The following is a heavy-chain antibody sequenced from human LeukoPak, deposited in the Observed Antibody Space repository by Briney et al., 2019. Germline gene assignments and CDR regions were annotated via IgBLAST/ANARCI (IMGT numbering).Heavy chain of an antibody. J-gene: IGHJ4*02. V-gene: IGHV6-1*01. CDR2: TYYRSKWYN. CDR1: GDSVSSNSGA. D-gene: IGHD6-13*01. CDR3: ARALQSAAAGFPFDY. Sequence: SQTLSLTCAISGDSVSSNSGAWNWIRQSPSRGLEWLGGTYYRSKWYNDYAVSVKSRITINPETSKNQFSLKLSSVTAADTAVYYCARALQSAAAGFPFDYWGQGTLVTVSS.